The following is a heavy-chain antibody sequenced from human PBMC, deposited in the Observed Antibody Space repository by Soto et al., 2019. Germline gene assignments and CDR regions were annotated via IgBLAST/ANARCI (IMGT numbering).Heavy chain of an antibody. CDR3: AKGRESSGSYRPFDD. Sequence: EVQVLESGGGLGQPGGSLRLSCAASGFTFSSYAMSWVRQAPGKGLEWVASISGGGVATNYADSVKGRFTISRYNSKNTLYLQMNSLGSEDTAVYYCAKGRESSGSYRPFDDWGQGTLVAVS. J-gene: IGHJ4*02. V-gene: IGHV3-23*01. CDR1: GFTFSSYA. D-gene: IGHD3-22*01. CDR2: ISGGGVAT.